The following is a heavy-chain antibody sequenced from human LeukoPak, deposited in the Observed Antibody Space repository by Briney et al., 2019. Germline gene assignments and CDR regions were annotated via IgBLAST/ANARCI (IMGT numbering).Heavy chain of an antibody. D-gene: IGHD3-22*01. V-gene: IGHV1-46*01. CDR3: ARDERRAYYYDSSGYYVFDY. Sequence: ASVTVSCTASGYTFTSYYMHWVRQAPGQGLEWMGIINPSGGSTSYAQKFQGRVTMTRDTSTSTVYMELSSLRSEDTAVYYCARDERRAYYYDSSGYYVFDYWGQGTLVTVSS. CDR2: INPSGGST. J-gene: IGHJ4*02. CDR1: GYTFTSYY.